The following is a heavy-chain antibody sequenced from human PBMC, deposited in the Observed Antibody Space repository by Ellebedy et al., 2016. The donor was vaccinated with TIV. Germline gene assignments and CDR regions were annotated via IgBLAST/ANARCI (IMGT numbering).Heavy chain of an antibody. Sequence: AASVKVSCKASGYTFTGYYMHWVRQAPGQGLEWMGWINPNSGGTNYAQKFQGRVTMTRDTSISTAYMELSRLRSDDTAVYYCARGGERGDWRPYGMDVWGQGTTVTVSS. CDR2: INPNSGGT. D-gene: IGHD1-26*01. CDR1: GYTFTGYY. CDR3: ARGGERGDWRPYGMDV. V-gene: IGHV1-2*02. J-gene: IGHJ6*02.